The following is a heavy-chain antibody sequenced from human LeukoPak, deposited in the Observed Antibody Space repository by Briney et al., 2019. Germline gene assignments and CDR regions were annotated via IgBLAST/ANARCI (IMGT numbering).Heavy chain of an antibody. CDR3: ARGYSSSPYYFDY. J-gene: IGHJ4*02. Sequence: GGSLRLSCAASGFTFSSYEMNWVRQAPGKGLEWVSSISSSSSYIYYADSVKGRFTISRDNAKNSLYLQMNSLRAEDTAVYYCARGYSSSPYYFDYWGQGTLVTVSS. D-gene: IGHD6-13*01. CDR2: ISSSSSYI. V-gene: IGHV3-21*01. CDR1: GFTFSSYE.